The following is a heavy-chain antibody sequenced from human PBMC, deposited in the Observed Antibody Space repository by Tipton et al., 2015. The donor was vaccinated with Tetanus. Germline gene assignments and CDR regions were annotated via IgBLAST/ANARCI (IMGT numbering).Heavy chain of an antibody. Sequence: LVKPTQTLSLTCAISGDRVSSNSVAWNWIRQSPSRGLEWLGRTYFRSKWFTDFAPSVKSRITIEPDTSKNQFFLQLHSVTPDDPAVYFCARGGGGPPFDSWGQGTLVTVSS. V-gene: IGHV6-1*01. CDR1: GDRVSSNSVA. CDR2: TYFRSKWFT. CDR3: ARGGGGPPFDS. D-gene: IGHD3-16*01. J-gene: IGHJ4*02.